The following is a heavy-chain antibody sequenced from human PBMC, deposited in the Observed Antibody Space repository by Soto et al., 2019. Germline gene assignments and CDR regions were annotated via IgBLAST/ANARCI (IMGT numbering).Heavy chain of an antibody. D-gene: IGHD3-22*01. Sequence: ETLSRTCTVSGGSISSSSYYWGWIRQPPGKGLEWIGSIYYSWSTYYNPSLKSRVTISVDTSKNQFSLKLSSVTAADTAMYYCEKDAPYHYDSSGYYGPFDYWGQGTLVTVSS. CDR2: IYYSWST. V-gene: IGHV4-39*02. CDR1: GGSISSSSYY. CDR3: EKDAPYHYDSSGYYGPFDY. J-gene: IGHJ4*02.